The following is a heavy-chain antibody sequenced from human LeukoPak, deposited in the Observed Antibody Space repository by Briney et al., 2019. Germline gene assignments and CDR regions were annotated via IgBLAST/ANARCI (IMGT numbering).Heavy chain of an antibody. V-gene: IGHV3-21*01. CDR1: GFTLWSYS. J-gene: IGHJ6*03. D-gene: IGHD2-2*01. CDR3: AIERWDCRSTSCYVHYYYYYMDV. Sequence: GGPVRLPCAACGFTLWSYSMHWLPHAPGKGLEGVSSISSSNSYIYHAHPERGRLTISRDNAKHSLYLKMNTLSSQDRVLYYCAIERWDCRSTSCYVHYYYYYMDVWGKGTTVTVSS. CDR2: ISSSNSYI.